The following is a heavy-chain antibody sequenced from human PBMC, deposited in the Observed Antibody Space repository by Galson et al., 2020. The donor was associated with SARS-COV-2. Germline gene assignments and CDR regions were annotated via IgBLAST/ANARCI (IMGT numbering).Heavy chain of an antibody. Sequence: GESLKLSCAASGFTVSSNYMSWVRQAPGKGLEWASVIYSGGSTYYADSVKGRFTISRDNSKNTLYLQMNILRAEDTAVYYCARDGDTIAARADAFDIWGQGTMVTVSS. CDR2: IYSGGST. J-gene: IGHJ3*02. D-gene: IGHD2-15*01. V-gene: IGHV3-66*02. CDR1: GFTVSSNY. CDR3: ARDGDTIAARADAFDI.